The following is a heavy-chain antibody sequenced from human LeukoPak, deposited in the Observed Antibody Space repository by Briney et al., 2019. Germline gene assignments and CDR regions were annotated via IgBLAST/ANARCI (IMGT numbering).Heavy chain of an antibody. CDR1: GGTFSSYA. D-gene: IGHD2-2*01. V-gene: IGHV1-69*13. CDR2: IIPIFGTA. J-gene: IGHJ4*02. Sequence: ASVKVSCKASGGTFSSYAISWVRQAPGQGLEWMGGIIPIFGTANYAQKFQGRVTITADESTSTAYMELSSLRSEDTAVYYCARDRGVDPQPYYFDYWGQGTLVTVSS. CDR3: ARDRGVDPQPYYFDY.